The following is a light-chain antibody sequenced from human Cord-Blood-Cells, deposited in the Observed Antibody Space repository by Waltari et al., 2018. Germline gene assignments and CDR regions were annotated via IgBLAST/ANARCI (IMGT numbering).Light chain of an antibody. CDR3: SSYTSSSTRV. J-gene: IGLJ3*02. V-gene: IGLV2-14*01. CDR1: SSDVGGYNY. Sequence: QSALTQPASVSGSPGQSITISCTGTSSDVGGYNYVSWYQQPPGKAPKLMIYDVSKRPSGVSNRFSGSKSGNTASLTLSGLQAEDEADYYCSSYTSSSTRVFGGGTKLTVL. CDR2: DVS.